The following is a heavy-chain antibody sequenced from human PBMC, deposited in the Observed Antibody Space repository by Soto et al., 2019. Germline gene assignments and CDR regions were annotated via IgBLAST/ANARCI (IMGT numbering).Heavy chain of an antibody. D-gene: IGHD1-1*01. V-gene: IGHV3-7*01. J-gene: IGHJ3*02. CDR1: GFTFRRHW. CDR2: IRQDGNEE. Sequence: EVQLVETGGGLVQPGGSLRLSCAASGFTFRRHWMSWVRQAPGKGLEWVANIRQDGNEEQYLDSVKGRFTLSRDNAKKSLYLQMNGLRVEDTAVYYCAKAEGYSFDIRGQGTMVTVSS. CDR3: AKAEGYSFDI.